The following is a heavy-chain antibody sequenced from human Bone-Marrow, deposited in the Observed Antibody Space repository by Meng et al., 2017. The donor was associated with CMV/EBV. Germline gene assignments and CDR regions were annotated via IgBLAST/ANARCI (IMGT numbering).Heavy chain of an antibody. V-gene: IGHV3-30*02. CDR2: IRNDESDK. J-gene: IGHJ4*02. CDR1: GFTFSSYG. CDR3: AKDDPVFHY. Sequence: QGELVGPGGGGVQPGGSLRLSCAASGFTFSSYGMHWVRQAPGKGPEWVAFIRNDESDKYYGDSVKGRFTISRDTSKNTVDLQMNSLRTEDTAVYYCAKDDPVFHYWGQGTLVTVSS.